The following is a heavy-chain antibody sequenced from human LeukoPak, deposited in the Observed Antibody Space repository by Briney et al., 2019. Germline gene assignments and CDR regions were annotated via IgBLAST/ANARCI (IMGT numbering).Heavy chain of an antibody. J-gene: IGHJ6*02. V-gene: IGHV4-59*01. CDR1: GDSPTTYY. CDR2: TFYSGSA. CDR3: ARDGSNWSNGYCHGVDV. Sequence: PETLSLTCTVSGDSPTTYYWRWVRHPPGEGLEWLGYTFYSGSATYNPSPKSRAPLSVDTSKNQFSLKLSSVTAADAAVYYCARDGSNWSNGYCHGVDVWGQGTTVTVSS. D-gene: IGHD4-11*01.